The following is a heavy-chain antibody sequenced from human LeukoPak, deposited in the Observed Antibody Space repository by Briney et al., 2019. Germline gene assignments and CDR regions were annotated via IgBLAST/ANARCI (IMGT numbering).Heavy chain of an antibody. V-gene: IGHV3-21*01. CDR3: ARDAMVRGVNNYGMDV. Sequence: GGSLRLSCAASGFTFSSYSMNWVRQAPGKGLEWVSSISSSSSYIYYADSVKGRFTISRDNAKNSLYLQMNSLRAEDTAVYYCARDAMVRGVNNYGMDVWGQGTTVTVSS. CDR1: GFTFSSYS. CDR2: ISSSSSYI. J-gene: IGHJ6*02. D-gene: IGHD3-10*01.